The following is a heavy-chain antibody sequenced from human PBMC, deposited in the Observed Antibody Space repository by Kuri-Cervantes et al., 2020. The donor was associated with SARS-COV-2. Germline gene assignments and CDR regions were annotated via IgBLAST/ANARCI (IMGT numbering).Heavy chain of an antibody. D-gene: IGHD3-3*01. V-gene: IGHV4-61*10. Sequence: GSLRLSCTVSGGSISSGSYYWSWIRQPAGKGLEWIGYIYYSGSTNYNPSLKSRVTISVDTSKNQFSLKLSSVTAADTAVYYCARGITIFGVVMDLGWFDPWGQGTLVTVSS. CDR1: GGSISSGSYY. CDR3: ARGITIFGVVMDLGWFDP. J-gene: IGHJ5*02. CDR2: IYYSGST.